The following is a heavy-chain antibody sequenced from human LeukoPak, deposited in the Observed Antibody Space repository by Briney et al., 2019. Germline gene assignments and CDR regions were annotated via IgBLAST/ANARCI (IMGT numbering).Heavy chain of an antibody. J-gene: IGHJ3*02. V-gene: IGHV1-69*04. D-gene: IGHD3-9*01. CDR3: ARERYFDWLSAERDDAFDI. CDR2: IIPILGIA. CDR1: GGTFSSYA. Sequence: ASVKVSCKASGGTFSSYAISWVRQAPGQGLEWMGRIIPILGIANYAQKFQGRVTITADKSTSTAYMELSSLRSEDTVVYYCARERYFDWLSAERDDAFDIWGQGTMVTVSS.